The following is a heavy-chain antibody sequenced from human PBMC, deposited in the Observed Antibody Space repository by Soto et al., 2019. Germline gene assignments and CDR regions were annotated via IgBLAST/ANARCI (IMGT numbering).Heavy chain of an antibody. J-gene: IGHJ6*03. D-gene: IGHD3-10*01. CDR3: ARGVTMVRGVIRYYYYMDV. Sequence: GASVKVSCKASGYTFTSYDINWVRQATGQGLEWMGWMNPNSGNTGYAQKFQGRVTMTRNTSISTAYMELSSLRSEDTAVYYCARGVTMVRGVIRYYYYMDVWGKGTAVTVSS. V-gene: IGHV1-8*01. CDR2: MNPNSGNT. CDR1: GYTFTSYD.